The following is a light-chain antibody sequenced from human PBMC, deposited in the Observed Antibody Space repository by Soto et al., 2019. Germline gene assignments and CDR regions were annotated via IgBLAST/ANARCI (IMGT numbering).Light chain of an antibody. CDR3: QYYNRAPFT. CDR1: QGITSY. Sequence: DIQMTQSPSSLSASVGDRVTITCRASQGITSYLAWYQQKPGKVPNLLVHSATTLHSGVPSRFSGGGSGTRFTLTISGLQPEDVATYYCQYYNRAPFTFGGGTKVEI. J-gene: IGKJ4*01. CDR2: SAT. V-gene: IGKV1-27*01.